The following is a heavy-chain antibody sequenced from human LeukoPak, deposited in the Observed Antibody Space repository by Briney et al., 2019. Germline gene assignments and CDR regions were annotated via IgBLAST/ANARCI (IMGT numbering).Heavy chain of an antibody. CDR1: GFTFSSYW. Sequence: GGSLRLSCAASGFTFSSYWMTWVRQAPGKGLEWVANIKQDGDEKYYVDSVKGRFTISRDNAKNSLYLHMNSLRAEDTAVYYCARDYGGSSPFDYWGQGTLVTVSS. J-gene: IGHJ4*02. D-gene: IGHD4-23*01. V-gene: IGHV3-7*01. CDR3: ARDYGGSSPFDY. CDR2: IKQDGDEK.